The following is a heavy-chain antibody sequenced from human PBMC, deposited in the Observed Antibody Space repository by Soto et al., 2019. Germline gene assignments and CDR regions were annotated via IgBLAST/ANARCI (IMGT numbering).Heavy chain of an antibody. D-gene: IGHD1-1*01. CDR3: ASWSGTKTYSYGMDA. Sequence: QVQLQESGPGLVKPSQTLSLTCTVSGGSISSGGYYWSWIRQHPGKGLEGIGYIYYSGSTYYNPSLKSRATLSVDTSKHHFSRKLSSVTASDTAVYYWASWSGTKTYSYGMDAWGQGTTVTVSS. CDR2: IYYSGST. CDR1: GGSISSGGYY. J-gene: IGHJ6*02. V-gene: IGHV4-31*03.